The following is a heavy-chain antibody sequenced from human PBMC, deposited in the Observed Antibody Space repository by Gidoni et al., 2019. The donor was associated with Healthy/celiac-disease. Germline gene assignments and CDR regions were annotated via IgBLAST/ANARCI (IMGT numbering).Heavy chain of an antibody. D-gene: IGHD6-13*01. CDR3: ARFGAAAGTPSVDY. CDR2: INHSGST. Sequence: QVQLQQWGAGLLKPSETLSLTCAVHGGSFSGYYWSWIRQPPGKGLEWIGEINHSGSTNYNPSLKSRVTISVDTSKNQFSLKLSSVTAADTAVYYCARFGAAAGTPSVDYWGQGTLVTVSS. V-gene: IGHV4-34*01. CDR1: GGSFSGYY. J-gene: IGHJ4*02.